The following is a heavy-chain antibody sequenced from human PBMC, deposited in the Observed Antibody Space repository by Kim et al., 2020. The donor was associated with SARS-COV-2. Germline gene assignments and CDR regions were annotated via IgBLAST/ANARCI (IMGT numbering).Heavy chain of an antibody. Sequence: SETLSLTCAVYGGSFSGYYWSWIRQSPGKGLEWIGEINHSGSTNYNPSLKSRVTISVDTSKNQFSLKLSSVTAADTAVYYCARGRGGSSGWPSWYFEPCGGGTLVTVSP. CDR1: GGSFSGYY. J-gene: IGHJ2*01. CDR2: INHSGST. CDR3: ARGRGGSSGWPSWYFEP. V-gene: IGHV4-34*01. D-gene: IGHD6-19*01.